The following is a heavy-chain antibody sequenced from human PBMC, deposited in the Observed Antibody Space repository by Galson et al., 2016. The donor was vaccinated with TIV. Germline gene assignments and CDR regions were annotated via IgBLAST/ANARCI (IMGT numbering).Heavy chain of an antibody. V-gene: IGHV1-8*02. CDR1: GYTFPDFY. CDR3: ARGHYYDSSGYSFDF. Sequence: SVKVSCKASGYTFPDFYLHWVRQAPGQGLEWMGWMSPSDGNTGYAQKFRGRITMTRHPSTTTAYMELSGLTSEDTAVYYCARGHYYDSSGYSFDFWGQGTLVTVSS. CDR2: MSPSDGNT. J-gene: IGHJ4*02. D-gene: IGHD3-22*01.